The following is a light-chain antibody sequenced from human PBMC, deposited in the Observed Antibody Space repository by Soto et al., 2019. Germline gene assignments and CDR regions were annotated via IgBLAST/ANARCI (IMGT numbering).Light chain of an antibody. J-gene: IGKJ4*01. Sequence: IQLTQSPSSLSASVGDGVTITCRASQGIGSYLAWYQQKPGKAPNVLIYAASTLQSGVPSRFSGSGSGTDFTLTISSLQPEDFATYYCQQLNSYPLTVGGGTKVDIK. CDR3: QQLNSYPLT. V-gene: IGKV1-9*01. CDR2: AAS. CDR1: QGIGSY.